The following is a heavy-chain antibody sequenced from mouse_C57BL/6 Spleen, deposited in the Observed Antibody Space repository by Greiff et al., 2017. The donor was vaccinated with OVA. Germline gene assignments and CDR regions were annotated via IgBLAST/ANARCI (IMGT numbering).Heavy chain of an antibody. D-gene: IGHD2-3*01. J-gene: IGHJ3*01. CDR1: GFNIKDYY. V-gene: IGHV14-4*01. CDR2: IDPENGDT. CDR3: TKGYYIFAY. Sequence: EVQLQQSGAELVRPGASVKLSCTASGFNIKDYYMHWVKQRPEQGLEWIGWIDPENGDTEYASKFQGKATITADKSSNTAYLQLSSLTSEDTAVYYCTKGYYIFAYWGQGTLVTVSA.